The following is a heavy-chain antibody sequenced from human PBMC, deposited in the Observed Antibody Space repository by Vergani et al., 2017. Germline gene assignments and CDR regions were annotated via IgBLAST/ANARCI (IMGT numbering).Heavy chain of an antibody. V-gene: IGHV4-39*01. Sequence: QLQLQESGPRLVKPSEALSLSCTVSGDSMNSGKYYWGWVRQSPGRGLEWIGSIYYFGSPYYNPSFESRASVSIDVSKNQFSLTLNSVTAADTAVYFCVGHCSSTSCYLGVVASRGHGTPVIVSS. D-gene: IGHD2-2*01. CDR1: GDSMNSGKYY. J-gene: IGHJ5*01. CDR3: VGHCSSTSCYLGVVAS. CDR2: IYYFGSP.